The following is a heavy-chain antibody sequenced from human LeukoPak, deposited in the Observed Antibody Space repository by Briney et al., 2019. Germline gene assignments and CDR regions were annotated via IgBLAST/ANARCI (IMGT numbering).Heavy chain of an antibody. V-gene: IGHV1-18*01. CDR2: ISAYNGNT. CDR1: GYTFTSYG. D-gene: IGHD1-26*01. Sequence: ASLKVSCKASGYTFTSYGISWVRQAPGQGLEWMGWISAYNGNTNYAQKLQGRVTMTTDTSTSTAYMELRSLRSDDTAVYYCARVSSGSYYRLFDYWGQGTLVTVSS. CDR3: ARVSSGSYYRLFDY. J-gene: IGHJ4*02.